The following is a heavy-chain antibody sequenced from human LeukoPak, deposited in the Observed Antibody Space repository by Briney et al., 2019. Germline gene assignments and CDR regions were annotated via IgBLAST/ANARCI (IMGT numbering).Heavy chain of an antibody. CDR3: ARHLKGAHGSGSYYQPTNYYYYYYMDV. J-gene: IGHJ6*03. D-gene: IGHD3-10*01. CDR1: GYSFTSYW. CDR2: IYPGDSDT. V-gene: IGHV5-51*01. Sequence: GESLKISCKGSGYSFTSYWIGWVRQMPGKGLEWMGIIYPGDSDTRYSPSFQGQVTISADKSISTAYLQWSSLKASDTAMYYCARHLKGAHGSGSYYQPTNYYYYYYMDVWGKGTTVTVSS.